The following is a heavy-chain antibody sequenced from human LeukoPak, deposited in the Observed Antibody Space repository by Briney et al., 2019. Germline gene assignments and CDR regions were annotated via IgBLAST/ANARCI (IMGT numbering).Heavy chain of an antibody. D-gene: IGHD6-19*01. Sequence: ASVKVSCKASGYTFTGYYMHWVRQATGQGLEWMGWINPNSGGTNYAQKFQGRVTMTRDTSISTAYMELSRLRSDDTAVYYCAREDIAVASGSLLFDYWGQGTLVTVSS. CDR2: INPNSGGT. J-gene: IGHJ4*02. CDR1: GYTFTGYY. V-gene: IGHV1-2*02. CDR3: AREDIAVASGSLLFDY.